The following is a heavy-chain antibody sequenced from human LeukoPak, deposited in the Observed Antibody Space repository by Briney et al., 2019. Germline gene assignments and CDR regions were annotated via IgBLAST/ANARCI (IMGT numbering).Heavy chain of an antibody. V-gene: IGHV1-18*01. D-gene: IGHD6-19*01. CDR1: GYTLTSYG. Sequence: ASVKVSCKASGYTLTSYGISWVRQAPGQGLEWMGWISDNNVNTNYAQNLQDRVTMTTDTSTNTAYMELRSLRSDDTAVYYCAVGIAVAGTSGYYFDYWGQGTLVTVSS. CDR3: AVGIAVAGTSGYYFDY. CDR2: ISDNNVNT. J-gene: IGHJ4*02.